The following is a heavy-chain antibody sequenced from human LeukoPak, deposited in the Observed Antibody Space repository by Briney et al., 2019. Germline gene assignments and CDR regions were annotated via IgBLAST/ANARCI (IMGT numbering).Heavy chain of an antibody. CDR3: AKERTSEGYFDY. CDR2: LSGSGGSS. V-gene: IGHV3-23*01. CDR1: GFTFSTYA. J-gene: IGHJ4*02. Sequence: GGSLRLSCAASGFTFSTYAMSWVRQAPGKGLEWVSALSGSGGSSYYADSVRGRFTISRDNSKNTLYLQMNSLRAENTAVYYCAKERTSEGYFDYWGQGTLVTVSS. D-gene: IGHD1-1*01.